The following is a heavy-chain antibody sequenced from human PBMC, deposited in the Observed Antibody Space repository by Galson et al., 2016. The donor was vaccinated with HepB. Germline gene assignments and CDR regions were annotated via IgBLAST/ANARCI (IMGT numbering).Heavy chain of an antibody. V-gene: IGHV1-18*01. J-gene: IGHJ4*02. Sequence: SVKVSCKASGYTFTTFDISWVRQAPGQGLEWMGRISAYNGYTDYAQNLQGRVTMTTDTTTRTAHMELRSLRSDDTAVYYCARAGAEHRFDDWGQGTLVTVSS. CDR3: ARAGAEHRFDD. CDR2: ISAYNGYT. CDR1: GYTFTTFD. D-gene: IGHD6-19*01.